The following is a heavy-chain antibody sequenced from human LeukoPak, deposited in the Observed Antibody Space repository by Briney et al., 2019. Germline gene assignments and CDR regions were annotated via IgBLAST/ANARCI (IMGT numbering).Heavy chain of an antibody. CDR1: GFTVSSNY. CDR2: IYSGGST. Sequence: PGGSLRLSCAASGFTVSSNYMSWVRQAPGKGLEWVSVIYSGGSTYYADSVKGRFTISRDNSKNTLYLQMNSLGAEDTAVYYCATAPPRWLQSHGRAFDIWGQGTMVTVSS. V-gene: IGHV3-66*01. J-gene: IGHJ3*02. CDR3: ATAPPRWLQSHGRAFDI. D-gene: IGHD5-24*01.